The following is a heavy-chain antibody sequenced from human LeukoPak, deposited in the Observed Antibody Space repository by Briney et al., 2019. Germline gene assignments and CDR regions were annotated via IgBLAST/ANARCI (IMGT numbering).Heavy chain of an antibody. D-gene: IGHD2-15*01. Sequence: ASVQVSCQASGYTFTKNYMFWVRQAPGQGSDWMGRINPSSGSTDYAQKCQGRVTMTRDTPISTAYMELSRLRSDDTAMYYCARGYCSGGSCYSVENWFDPWGQGTLVTVSS. CDR1: GYTFTKNY. CDR2: INPSSGST. J-gene: IGHJ5*02. CDR3: ARGYCSGGSCYSVENWFDP. V-gene: IGHV1-2*06.